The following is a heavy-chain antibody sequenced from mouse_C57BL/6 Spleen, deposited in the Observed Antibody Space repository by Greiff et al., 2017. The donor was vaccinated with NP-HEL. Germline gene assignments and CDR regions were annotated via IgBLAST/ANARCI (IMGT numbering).Heavy chain of an antibody. CDR3: AREGYGSTYFDY. V-gene: IGHV1-50*01. CDR1: GYTFTSYW. D-gene: IGHD1-1*01. J-gene: IGHJ2*01. CDR2: IDPSDSYT. Sequence: VQLQQPGAELVKPGASVKLSCKASGYTFTSYWMQCVKQRPGQGLEWIGEIDPSDSYTNYNQKFKGKATLTVDTSSSTAYMQLSSLTSEDSAVYYCAREGYGSTYFDYWGQGTTLTVSS.